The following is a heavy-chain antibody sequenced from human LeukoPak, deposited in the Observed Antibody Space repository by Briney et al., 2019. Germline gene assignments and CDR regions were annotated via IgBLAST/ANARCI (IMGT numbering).Heavy chain of an antibody. V-gene: IGHV3-30*02. D-gene: IGHD2-2*01. J-gene: IGHJ4*02. Sequence: GGSLRLSCAASEFTFSTYGMHWARQAPGKGLEWVAVIVYDGSDKYYADSVRGRFTISRDNSKNTVYLQMNSLRAEDTALYYCAYSGYCSITSCYDGGHWGQGTLVTVSS. CDR3: AYSGYCSITSCYDGGH. CDR2: IVYDGSDK. CDR1: EFTFSTYG.